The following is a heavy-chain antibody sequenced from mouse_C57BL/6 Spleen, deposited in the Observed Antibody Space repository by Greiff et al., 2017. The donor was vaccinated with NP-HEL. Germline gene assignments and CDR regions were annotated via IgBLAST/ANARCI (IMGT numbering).Heavy chain of an antibody. CDR1: GYTFTSYW. D-gene: IGHD1-1*01. J-gene: IGHJ3*01. Sequence: QVQLKQPGTELVKPGASVKLSCKASGYTFTSYWMHWVKQRPGQGLEWIGNINPSNGGTNYNEKFKSKATLTVDKSSSTAYMQLSSLTSEDSAVYYCARTTVEGAPFAYWGQGTLVTVSA. CDR2: INPSNGGT. CDR3: ARTTVEGAPFAY. V-gene: IGHV1-53*01.